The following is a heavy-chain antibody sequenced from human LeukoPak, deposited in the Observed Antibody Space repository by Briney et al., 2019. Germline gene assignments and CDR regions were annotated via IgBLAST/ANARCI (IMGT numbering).Heavy chain of an antibody. J-gene: IGHJ4*02. CDR1: GFTFSSYA. CDR2: ISGSGGST. Sequence: QPGGSLRLSCAASGFTFSSYAMSWVRQAPGKGLEWVPAISGSGGSTYYADSVKGRFTISRDNSKNTLYLQMNSLRAEDTAVYYCAKGDIVVVPAALDYWGQGTLVTVSS. V-gene: IGHV3-23*01. D-gene: IGHD2-2*01. CDR3: AKGDIVVVPAALDY.